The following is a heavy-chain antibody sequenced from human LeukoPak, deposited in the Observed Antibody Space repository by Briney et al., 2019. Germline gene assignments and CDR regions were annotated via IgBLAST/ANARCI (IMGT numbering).Heavy chain of an antibody. CDR2: ISSSGSAI. CDR1: GFTFSNFE. CDR3: VSNAFDI. Sequence: GGSLRLSCAASGFTFSNFEMRWVRQAPEKGLELVSYISSSGSAIYYGDSVKGRFTIYRDKAKNSLYLQMNKLRAQDTAVYYCVSNAFDIWGQGTMVTVSS. V-gene: IGHV3-48*03. J-gene: IGHJ3*02.